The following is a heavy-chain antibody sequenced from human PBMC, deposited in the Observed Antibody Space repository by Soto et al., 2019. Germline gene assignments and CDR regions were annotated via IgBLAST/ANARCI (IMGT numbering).Heavy chain of an antibody. V-gene: IGHV3-74*01. D-gene: IGHD2-2*01. CDR3: AGPVVPAAKGGPYFYGIDV. CDR2: IDSYGSST. CDR1: GFTFTRHW. Sequence: VQLVESGGGLVQPGGSLRLACAASGFTFTRHWMHWVRQAPGTGLVWVSRIDSYGSSTHYAASVKGRFTISRDNAPYAVDRQMNRLGAEDTAVYDGAGPVVPAAKGGPYFYGIDVRGQGPTVTASS. J-gene: IGHJ6*02.